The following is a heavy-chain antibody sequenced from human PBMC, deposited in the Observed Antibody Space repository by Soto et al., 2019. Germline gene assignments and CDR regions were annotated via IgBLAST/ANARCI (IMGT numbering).Heavy chain of an antibody. CDR3: AKDHPLEDGIRITLGGVIVIQYFDY. CDR2: ISGSGGST. Sequence: PGGSLRLSCAASGFTFSSYAMSWVRQAPGKGLEWVSAISGSGGSTYYADSVKGRFTISRDNSKNTLYLQMNSLRAEDTAVYYCAKDHPLEDGIRITLGGVIVIQYFDYWGQGNLVTVSS. V-gene: IGHV3-23*01. CDR1: GFTFSSYA. D-gene: IGHD3-16*02. J-gene: IGHJ4*02.